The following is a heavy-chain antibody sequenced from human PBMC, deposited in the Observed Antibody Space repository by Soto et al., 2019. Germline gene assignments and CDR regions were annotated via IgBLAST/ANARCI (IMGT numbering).Heavy chain of an antibody. D-gene: IGHD6-13*01. J-gene: IGHJ6*02. CDR3: ARDRYSSSWYNYYYGMDV. CDR2: INPNSGGT. Sequence: ASVKVSCKASGYTFTSYGISWVRQAPGQGLEWMGWINPNSGGTNYAQKFQGRVTMTRDTSISTAYMELSRLRSDDTAVYYCARDRYSSSWYNYYYGMDVWGQGTTVTVSS. V-gene: IGHV1-2*02. CDR1: GYTFTSYG.